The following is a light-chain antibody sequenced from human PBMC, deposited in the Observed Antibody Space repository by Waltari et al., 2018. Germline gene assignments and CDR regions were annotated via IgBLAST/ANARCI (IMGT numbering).Light chain of an antibody. CDR1: SSDVGSYDL. J-gene: IGLJ2*01. CDR3: CSYVGSSTFT. Sequence: QSALTQPASVSGSPGQSITISCTGTSSDVGSYDLVSWYQHHTGKAPKLMIYEVYKRPSGVSNRFSASKSGNTASLTISGLQAEDEADYYCCSYVGSSTFTFGGGTKLTVL. CDR2: EVY. V-gene: IGLV2-23*02.